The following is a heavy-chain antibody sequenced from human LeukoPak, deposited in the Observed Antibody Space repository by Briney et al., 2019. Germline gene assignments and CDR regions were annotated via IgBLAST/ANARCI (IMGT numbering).Heavy chain of an antibody. CDR1: GCSLSDYW. J-gene: IGHJ4*02. V-gene: IGHV3-7*01. CDR2: IKFDGSEI. Sequence: GGSLRLSCAASGCSLSDYWMTWVRQAPGKGLECVGNIKFDGSEIYYLDSVRGRFSISRDNAKNSLYLQMNSLRVEGTAVYYCTRDLNHDNSGWGQGTLVTVSS. D-gene: IGHD3-22*01. CDR3: TRDLNHDNSG.